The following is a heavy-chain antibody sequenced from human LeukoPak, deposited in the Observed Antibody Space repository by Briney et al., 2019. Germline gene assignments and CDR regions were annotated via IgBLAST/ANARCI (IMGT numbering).Heavy chain of an antibody. CDR2: IYYSGST. Sequence: PSQTLSLTCTVSGGSVSSGGYYWSWIRQHPGKGLEWIGYIYYSGSTYYNPSLKSRVTISVDTSKNQFSLKLSSVTAADTAVYYCARVDVGDLTDCWGQGTLVTVSS. CDR3: ARVDVGDLTDC. CDR1: GGSVSSGGYY. D-gene: IGHD3-16*01. V-gene: IGHV4-31*03. J-gene: IGHJ4*02.